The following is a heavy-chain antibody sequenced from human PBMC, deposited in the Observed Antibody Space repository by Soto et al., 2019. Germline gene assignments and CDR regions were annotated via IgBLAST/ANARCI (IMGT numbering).Heavy chain of an antibody. J-gene: IGHJ4*02. CDR2: IWFDGSNK. CDR1: GFTFSSYG. V-gene: IGHV3-33*01. Sequence: QVQLVESGGGVVQPGRSLRLSCAASGFTFSSYGMHWVRQAPGKGLEWVAVIWFDGSNKFYADSVKGRFTISRDNSKNTVSLPMNSLRDEDSAAYYCATTGPYWGQRTLVTVSS. CDR3: ATTGPY.